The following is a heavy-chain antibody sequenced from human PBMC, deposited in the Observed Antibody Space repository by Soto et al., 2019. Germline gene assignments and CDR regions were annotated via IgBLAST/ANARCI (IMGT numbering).Heavy chain of an antibody. Sequence: QVQLVESGGGVVQPVRSLRLSCAASGFTFSSYGMHWVRQAPGKGLEWVAVISYDGSNKYYADSVKGRFTISRDNSKNTLYLQMNSLRAEDTAVYYCAKDLNYYGSGSYYEEYYYYGMDVWGQGTTVTVSS. D-gene: IGHD3-10*01. CDR2: ISYDGSNK. CDR3: AKDLNYYGSGSYYEEYYYYGMDV. J-gene: IGHJ6*02. CDR1: GFTFSSYG. V-gene: IGHV3-30*18.